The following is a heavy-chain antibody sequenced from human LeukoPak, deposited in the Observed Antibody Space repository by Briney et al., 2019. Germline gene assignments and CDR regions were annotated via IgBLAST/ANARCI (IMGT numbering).Heavy chain of an antibody. J-gene: IGHJ4*02. D-gene: IGHD5-18*01. CDR2: IIPIFGTA. CDR3: ARGGYSYGFWYYFDY. CDR1: GGTFSSYA. V-gene: IGHV1-69*05. Sequence: ASVKVSCKASGGTFSSYAISWVRQAPGQGLEWMGGIIPIFGTANYAQKFQGRVTITTDESTSTAYMELSSLRSEDTAVYYCARGGYSYGFWYYFDYWGQGTLVTVSS.